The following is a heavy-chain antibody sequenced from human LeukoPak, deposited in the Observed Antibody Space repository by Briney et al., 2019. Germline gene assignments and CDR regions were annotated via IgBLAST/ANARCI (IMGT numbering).Heavy chain of an antibody. Sequence: SETLSLTCTVSGGSISSSSYYWGWIRQPPVKGLEWIGSIYYSGSTYYNPSLKSRVTISVDTSKNQFSLKLSSVTAADTAVYYCASRSLSSGWYYFDYWGQGTLVTVSS. D-gene: IGHD6-19*01. CDR1: GGSISSSSYY. CDR2: IYYSGST. CDR3: ASRSLSSGWYYFDY. J-gene: IGHJ4*02. V-gene: IGHV4-39*07.